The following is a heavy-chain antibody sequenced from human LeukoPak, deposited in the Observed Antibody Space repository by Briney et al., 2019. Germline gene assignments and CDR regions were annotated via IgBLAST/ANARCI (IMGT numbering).Heavy chain of an antibody. CDR3: ARSRPLRGVTVDY. D-gene: IGHD3-10*01. Sequence: TGGSLRLSCAASGFTFSSYWMSWVRQAPGKGLEWVANIKQDGSEKYYVDSVKGRFTISRDNAKNSLYLQMNSLRDEDTAVYCCARSRPLRGVTVDYWGQGTLVTVSS. CDR2: IKQDGSEK. CDR1: GFTFSSYW. J-gene: IGHJ4*02. V-gene: IGHV3-7*02.